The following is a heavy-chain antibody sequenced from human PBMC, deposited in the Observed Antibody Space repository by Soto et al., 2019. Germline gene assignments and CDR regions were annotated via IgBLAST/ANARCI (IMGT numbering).Heavy chain of an antibody. CDR1: GGSISSGGYY. CDR3: ARSIAATAGAFDI. J-gene: IGHJ3*02. V-gene: IGHV4-31*03. CDR2: IYYSRST. D-gene: IGHD6-6*01. Sequence: PSETLSLTCTVSGGSISSGGYYWSWIRQHPGKGLEWIGYIYYSRSTYYNPSLKSRVTISVDTSKNQFSLKLSSVTAADTAVYYCARSIAATAGAFDIWGQGTMVTVSS.